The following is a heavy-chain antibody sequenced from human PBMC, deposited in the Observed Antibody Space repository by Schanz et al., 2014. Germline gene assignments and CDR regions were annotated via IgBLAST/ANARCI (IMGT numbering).Heavy chain of an antibody. CDR3: AKGMGYCSGGTCYDYYYYGLDV. CDR1: GFTFNSYA. V-gene: IGHV3-23*01. J-gene: IGHJ6*02. CDR2: ISHSGGSK. Sequence: DVQLLESGGGLVQPGESLRLSCAASGFTFNSYAMTWVRQAPGKGLEWVSSISHSGGSKYYADSVKGRFTISRDNSENTLYLQMNSLSADDTAVFYCAKGMGYCSGGTCYDYYYYGLDVWGQGTTVTVSS. D-gene: IGHD2-15*01.